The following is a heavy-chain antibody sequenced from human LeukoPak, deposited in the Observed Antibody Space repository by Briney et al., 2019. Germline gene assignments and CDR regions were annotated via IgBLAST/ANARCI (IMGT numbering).Heavy chain of an antibody. CDR1: GFTFNNYW. CDR2: IKQDGSEI. CDR3: ARAYHYHSGGYPHYLDY. D-gene: IGHD3-22*01. J-gene: IGHJ4*02. V-gene: IGHV3-7*04. Sequence: PGGSLRLSCAASGFTFNNYWMSRVRQTPGKGLEWLANIKQDGSEIYSVDSVKGRFTISRDNAKSSLYLQMNSLRAEDTAVYYCARAYHYHSGGYPHYLDYWGQGGMVTDSS.